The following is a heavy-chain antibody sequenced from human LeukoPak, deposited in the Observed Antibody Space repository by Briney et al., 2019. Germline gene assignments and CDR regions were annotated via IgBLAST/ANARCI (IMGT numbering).Heavy chain of an antibody. Sequence: ASVKVSCKASGGTFSSYTIGWVRQAPGQGLEWMGRIIPILGIADYAQRFQGRVTITADKPTSTAYMELSSLRSEDTAVYYCARDRAVAGTWFDFWGQGTLVTVSS. CDR3: ARDRAVAGTWFDF. D-gene: IGHD6-13*01. J-gene: IGHJ4*02. V-gene: IGHV1-69*04. CDR1: GGTFSSYT. CDR2: IIPILGIA.